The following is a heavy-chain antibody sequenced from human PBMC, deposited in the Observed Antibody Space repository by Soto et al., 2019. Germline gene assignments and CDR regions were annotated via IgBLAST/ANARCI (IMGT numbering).Heavy chain of an antibody. V-gene: IGHV1-18*04. CDR1: GYTFTSYG. D-gene: IGHD2-15*01. CDR3: ARDCSGGSCYDYYYYGMDV. Sequence: AASVKVSCKASGYTFTSYGISWVRQAPGQGLEWMGWISAYNGNTNYAQKLQGRVTMTTDTSTSTAYMELRSLRSDDTAVYYCARDCSGGSCYDYYYYGMDVWGQGTTVTVSS. J-gene: IGHJ6*02. CDR2: ISAYNGNT.